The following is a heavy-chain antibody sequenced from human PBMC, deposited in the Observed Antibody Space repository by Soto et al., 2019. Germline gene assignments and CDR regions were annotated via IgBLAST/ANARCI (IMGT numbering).Heavy chain of an antibody. CDR3: ARSAEEAARPNDAFDI. Sequence: EVQLVESGGGLVQPGGSLRLSCAASGFTFSSYWMSWVRQAPGKGLEWVANIKQDGSEKYYVDSVKGRFTISRDNAKNSLYLQMNSLRAEDTAVYYCARSAEEAARPNDAFDIWGQGTMVTVSS. J-gene: IGHJ3*02. CDR2: IKQDGSEK. V-gene: IGHV3-7*01. D-gene: IGHD6-6*01. CDR1: GFTFSSYW.